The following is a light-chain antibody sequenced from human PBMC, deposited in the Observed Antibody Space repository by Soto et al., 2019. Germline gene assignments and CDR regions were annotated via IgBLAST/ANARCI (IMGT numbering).Light chain of an antibody. Sequence: ALTQPASVSGSPGQSITISCTGTSSDVGGYNYVSWYQHHPGKAPKLMIYEVSNRPSGVSNRFSGSKSGNTASLTISGLQAEDEADYYCSSYTSSSTLGVFGGGTKLTVL. CDR3: SSYTSSSTLGV. J-gene: IGLJ3*02. CDR2: EVS. V-gene: IGLV2-14*01. CDR1: SSDVGGYNY.